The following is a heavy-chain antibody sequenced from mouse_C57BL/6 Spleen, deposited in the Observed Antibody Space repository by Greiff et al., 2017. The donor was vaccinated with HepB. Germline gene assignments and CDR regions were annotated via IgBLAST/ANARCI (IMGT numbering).Heavy chain of an antibody. V-gene: IGHV1-59*01. CDR2: IDPSDSYT. J-gene: IGHJ4*01. CDR3: ARDLLPRAMDY. Sequence: VQLQHSGAELVRPGTSVKLSCKASGYTFTSYWMHWVKQRPGQGLEWIGVIDPSDSYTNYNQKFKGKATLTVDTSSSTAYMQLSSLTSEDSAVYYCARDLLPRAMDYWGQGTSVTVSS. CDR1: GYTFTSYW. D-gene: IGHD2-1*01.